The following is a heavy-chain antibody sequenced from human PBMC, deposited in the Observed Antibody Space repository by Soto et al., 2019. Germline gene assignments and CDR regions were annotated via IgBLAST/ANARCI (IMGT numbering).Heavy chain of an antibody. D-gene: IGHD6-19*01. CDR2: TYYRSKWYN. CDR1: GDSVSSNSAA. CDR3: ARVTGHIAGAGFDP. V-gene: IGHV6-1*01. J-gene: IGHJ5*02. Sequence: PSQTLSLTCVISGDSVSSNSAAWNWIRQSPSRGREWLGRTYYRSKWYNDYAVSVKSRITINPDTSKNQFSLQLNSVTPEDTAVYYCARVTGHIAGAGFDPWGQGTLVTVSS.